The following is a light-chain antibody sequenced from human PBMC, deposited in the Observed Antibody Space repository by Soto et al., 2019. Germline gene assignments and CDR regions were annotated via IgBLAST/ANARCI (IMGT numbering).Light chain of an antibody. Sequence: EIVMTQSPATLSVSPGERATLSCRASQNVGNNLVWYQQKPGQAPRLLIYGASTRAAGIPDRFSGSGSGTEFTLTISGLQSDDFAVYYCQQFNYWPPWTFGQGTKVEIK. CDR2: GAS. V-gene: IGKV3-15*01. CDR1: QNVGNN. CDR3: QQFNYWPPWT. J-gene: IGKJ1*01.